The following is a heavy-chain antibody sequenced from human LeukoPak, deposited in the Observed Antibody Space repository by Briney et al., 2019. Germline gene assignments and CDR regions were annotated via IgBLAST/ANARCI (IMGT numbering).Heavy chain of an antibody. Sequence: GPSVKVSCKASGYTFTSYGISWVRQAPGQGLERMGWISAYNGNTNYAQKLQGRVTMTTDTSTSTAYMELRSLRSDDTAVYYCARPKYSSSWSHYYYMDVWGKGTTVTVSS. CDR3: ARPKYSSSWSHYYYMDV. CDR1: GYTFTSYG. CDR2: ISAYNGNT. D-gene: IGHD6-13*01. V-gene: IGHV1-18*01. J-gene: IGHJ6*03.